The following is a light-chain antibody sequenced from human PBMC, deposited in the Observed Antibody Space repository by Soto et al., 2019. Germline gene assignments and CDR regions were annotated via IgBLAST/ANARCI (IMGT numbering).Light chain of an antibody. V-gene: IGKV3-20*01. J-gene: IGKJ3*01. CDR1: QSVSSSY. Sequence: EIVLTQSPGTLSLSPGERATLSCRASQSVSSSYLAWYQQKPGQAPRLLIYGASSRATGIPDRFSGSGSGTDFTLTISRLEPEDFAVCYCQQYGSSPREFTFGPGTKVDIK. CDR2: GAS. CDR3: QQYGSSPREFT.